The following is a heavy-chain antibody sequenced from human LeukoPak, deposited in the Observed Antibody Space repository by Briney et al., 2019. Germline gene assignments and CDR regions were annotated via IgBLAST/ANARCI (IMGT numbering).Heavy chain of an antibody. Sequence: SETLSLTCTVSGGSISSYYWSWIRQPGGKALEWIGRIYTSGSTNYNPSLKSRVTISVDKSKNQFSLKLSSVTAADTAVYYCARLKLTDNWFDPWGQGTLVTVSS. CDR1: GGSISSYY. V-gene: IGHV4-4*07. J-gene: IGHJ5*02. CDR2: IYTSGST. CDR3: ARLKLTDNWFDP. D-gene: IGHD5-24*01.